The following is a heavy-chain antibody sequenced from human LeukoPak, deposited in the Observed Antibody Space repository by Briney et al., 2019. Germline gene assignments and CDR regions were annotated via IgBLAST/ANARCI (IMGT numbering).Heavy chain of an antibody. D-gene: IGHD3-16*01. CDR1: GDSISSGAYA. J-gene: IGHJ1*01. V-gene: IGHV4-30-4*01. CDR2: VYNSGGT. CDR3: ARYEYARSDNTGLRYFHH. Sequence: SETLSLTCTVSGDSISSGAYAWTWIRQSPGKGLEWTGYVYNSGGTHYNSSLKSRLSISADMSQNKFSLNLSSVTAADTAVYYCARYEYARSDNTGLRYFHHWGQGTLVTVSS.